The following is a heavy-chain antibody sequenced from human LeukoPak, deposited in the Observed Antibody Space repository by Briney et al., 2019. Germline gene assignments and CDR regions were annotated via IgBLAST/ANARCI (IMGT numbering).Heavy chain of an antibody. CDR3: ARAPLTYYDILTGYYTPYYFDY. J-gene: IGHJ4*02. CDR1: GFTFSSYW. Sequence: GGSLRLSCAASGFTFSSYWMHWGRQAPGKGLVWVSRINTDGSSTSYADSVKGRFTISRDNAKNTLYLQMNSLRAEDTAVYYCARAPLTYYDILTGYYTPYYFDYWGQGTLVTVSS. CDR2: INTDGSST. V-gene: IGHV3-74*01. D-gene: IGHD3-9*01.